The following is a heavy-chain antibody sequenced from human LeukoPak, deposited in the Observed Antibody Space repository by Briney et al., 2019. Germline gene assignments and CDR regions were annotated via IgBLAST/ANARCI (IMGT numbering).Heavy chain of an antibody. CDR1: GASISSSSYY. D-gene: IGHD3-22*01. J-gene: IGHJ4*02. CDR2: IYYSGST. CDR3: ARRPHYYDSSGYHGIDY. Sequence: SETLSLTCTVSGASISSSSYYWGWIRQPPGKGLEWIGSIYYSGSTYYNPSLKSRVTISVDTSKNQFSLKLSSVTAADTAVYYCARRPHYYDSSGYHGIDYWGQGTLVTVSS. V-gene: IGHV4-39*01.